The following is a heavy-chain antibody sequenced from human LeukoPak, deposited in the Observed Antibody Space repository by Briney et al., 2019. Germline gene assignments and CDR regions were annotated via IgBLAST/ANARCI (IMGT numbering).Heavy chain of an antibody. Sequence: GRSLRLSCVASGFTFSAFGMNWVRQAPGKGLEWVSYIGSGSSPIYYADSVKGRFTMSRDNAKNSLYLQMNSLRDEDAAVYYCARASRSGYDSWGQGTLVTVSS. CDR2: IGSGSSPI. CDR3: ARASRSGYDS. J-gene: IGHJ4*02. D-gene: IGHD3-22*01. CDR1: GFTFSAFG. V-gene: IGHV3-48*02.